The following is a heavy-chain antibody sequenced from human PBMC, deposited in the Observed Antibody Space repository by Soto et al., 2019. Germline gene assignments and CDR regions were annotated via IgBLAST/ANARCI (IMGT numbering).Heavy chain of an antibody. Sequence: HPGGSLRLSCAASGFTFSSYGMHWVRQAPGKGLEWVAVIWYDGSNKYYADSVKGRFTISRDNSKNTLYLQMNSLRAEDTAVYYCAREGDIVVVNSGYYYGMDVWGQGTTVTVSS. CDR3: AREGDIVVVNSGYYYGMDV. CDR2: IWYDGSNK. V-gene: IGHV3-33*01. J-gene: IGHJ6*02. D-gene: IGHD2-2*01. CDR1: GFTFSSYG.